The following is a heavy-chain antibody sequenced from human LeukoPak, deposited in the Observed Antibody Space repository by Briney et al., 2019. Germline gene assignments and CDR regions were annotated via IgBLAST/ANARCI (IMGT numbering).Heavy chain of an antibody. J-gene: IGHJ6*03. CDR3: ARAYTDRDYYYYYMDV. V-gene: IGHV1-18*01. CDR1: GYSFPNYG. D-gene: IGHD2-2*02. Sequence: EASVKVSCKASGYSFPNYGIIWVRQAPAQGLEWMGWISAYNVNTDYAQEFQGRFTLTTDTSTSTAYMELRSLRSDDSAVYYCARAYTDRDYYYYYMDVWGKGTTVTVSS. CDR2: ISAYNVNT.